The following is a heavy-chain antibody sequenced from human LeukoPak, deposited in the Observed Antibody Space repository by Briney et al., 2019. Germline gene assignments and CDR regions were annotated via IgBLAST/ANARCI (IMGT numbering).Heavy chain of an antibody. CDR2: INHSGST. V-gene: IGHV4-34*01. CDR3: ARRGAGVYYDRSVDY. CDR1: GGSFSAYY. Sequence: SETLSLTCAVYGGSFSAYYLTWIRQPPGKGLEWIGEINHSGSTNYNPSLKSRVTISVDTSKNQFSLKLSSVTAADTAVYYCARRGAGVYYDRSVDYWGQGTLVTVSS. D-gene: IGHD3-22*01. J-gene: IGHJ4*02.